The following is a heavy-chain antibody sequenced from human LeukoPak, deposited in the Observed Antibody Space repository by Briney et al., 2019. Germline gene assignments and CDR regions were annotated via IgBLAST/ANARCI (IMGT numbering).Heavy chain of an antibody. CDR2: ISVDSGNT. Sequence: ASVKVSCKTSGYTFTTYAISWVRQAPGQGLEWMGWISVDSGNTNYAQKLQGRVTITRDMSTSTAYMELSSLRSEDTAVYYCAAEIYGGNSDCCTFDFWGQGTPVTVSS. V-gene: IGHV1-18*01. D-gene: IGHD4-23*01. CDR1: GYTFTTYA. CDR3: AAEIYGGNSDCCTFDF. J-gene: IGHJ3*01.